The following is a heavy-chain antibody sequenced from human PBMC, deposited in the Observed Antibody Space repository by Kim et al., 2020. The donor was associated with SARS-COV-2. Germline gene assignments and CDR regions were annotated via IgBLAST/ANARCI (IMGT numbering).Heavy chain of an antibody. Sequence: SETLSLTCTVSGASISINTFYWGWIRQPPGKGLEWVGGVHHSGSTSYNPSLMSRASVSVDSSRNPFFLRLTSVTASDTAVYYCGRRSPSMPPGDWGQGIL. J-gene: IGHJ4*02. V-gene: IGHV4-39*01. CDR1: GASISINTFY. CDR3: GRRSPSMPPGD. CDR2: VHHSGST. D-gene: IGHD3-16*01.